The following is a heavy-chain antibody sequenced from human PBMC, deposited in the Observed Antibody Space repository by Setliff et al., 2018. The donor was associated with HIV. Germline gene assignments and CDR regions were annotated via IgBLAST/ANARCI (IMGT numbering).Heavy chain of an antibody. CDR2: ISAYNGHT. D-gene: IGHD1-26*01. CDR1: GYLFTHYG. CDR3: ARDLFTVPSREGYDY. J-gene: IGHJ4*02. Sequence: ASVKVSCKASGYLFTHYGVSWVRQAPGQGLEWMGWISAYNGHTNYAQKLQNRVTMTTDTSTSTAYMELRSLRSDDTAVYYCARDLFTVPSREGYDYWGQGALVTVSS. V-gene: IGHV1-18*01.